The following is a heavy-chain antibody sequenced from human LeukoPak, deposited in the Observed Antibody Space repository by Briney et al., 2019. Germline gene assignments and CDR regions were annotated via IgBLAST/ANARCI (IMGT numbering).Heavy chain of an antibody. J-gene: IGHJ6*02. V-gene: IGHV3-66*02. CDR3: VRDNYGMDV. Sequence: GSLRLSCAASGFTVSSNYMSWVRQAPGKGLEWVSVIYSGGTTNHADSVKGRFTVSRDNSKNTLYLQLNSLRVEDTAVYYCVRDNYGMDVWGQGTTVTVSS. CDR1: GFTVSSNY. CDR2: IYSGGTT. D-gene: IGHD2-15*01.